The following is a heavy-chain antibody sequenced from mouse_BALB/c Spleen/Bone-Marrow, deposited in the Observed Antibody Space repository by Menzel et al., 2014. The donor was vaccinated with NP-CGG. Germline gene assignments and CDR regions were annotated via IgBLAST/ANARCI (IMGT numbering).Heavy chain of an antibody. CDR1: GFTFXESR. Sequence: DVMLVESGGGLVQPGGSMKLSCAASGFTFXESRMDWVRQSPEKGLEWVAEIRSKANNHATYYAESVKGRFTISRDDSKSSVYLQMNSLRAEDTGIYYCTRGLPYYAMDYWGQGTSVTVSS. CDR2: IRSKANNHAT. V-gene: IGHV6-6*01. CDR3: TRGLPYYAMDY. J-gene: IGHJ4*01. D-gene: IGHD2-4*01.